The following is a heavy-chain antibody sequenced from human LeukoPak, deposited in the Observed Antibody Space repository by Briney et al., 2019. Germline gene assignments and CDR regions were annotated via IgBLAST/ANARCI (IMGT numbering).Heavy chain of an antibody. D-gene: IGHD3-16*01. CDR1: GYTFTSYG. CDR3: ARDTTMGEYYYYYMDV. Sequence: ASVKVSCKASGYTFTSYGISWVRQAPGQGLEWMGWISAYNGNTNYAQKLQGRVTMTTDTSTSTAYMELRSLRSDDTAVYYCARDTTMGEYYYYYMDVWGKGTTVTISS. J-gene: IGHJ6*03. V-gene: IGHV1-18*01. CDR2: ISAYNGNT.